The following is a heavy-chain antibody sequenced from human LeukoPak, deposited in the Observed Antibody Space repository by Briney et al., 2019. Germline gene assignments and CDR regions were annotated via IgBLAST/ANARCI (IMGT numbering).Heavy chain of an antibody. CDR3: ARDLIGYCSSTSCHPYYYYYYMDV. J-gene: IGHJ6*03. CDR1: GFTFSSYW. D-gene: IGHD2-2*01. Sequence: GGSLRLSCAASGFTFSSYWMSWVRQAPGKGLEWVANIKQDGSEKYYMDSVKGRFTISRDNAKNSLHLQMNSLRAEDTAVYYCARDLIGYCSSTSCHPYYYYYYMDVWGKGTTVTVSS. V-gene: IGHV3-7*01. CDR2: IKQDGSEK.